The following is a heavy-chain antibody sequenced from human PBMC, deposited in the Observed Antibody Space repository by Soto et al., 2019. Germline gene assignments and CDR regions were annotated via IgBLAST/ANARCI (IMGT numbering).Heavy chain of an antibody. Sequence: ASVKVSCKASGYTFTGYYMHWVRQAPGQGLEWMGWINPNSGGTNYAQKFQGRVAMTRDTSISTAYMELSRLRSDDTAVYYCARGLCSSTSCYTDYYYYGMDVWGQGTPVTVSS. CDR3: ARGLCSSTSCYTDYYYYGMDV. J-gene: IGHJ6*02. D-gene: IGHD2-2*02. CDR1: GYTFTGYY. CDR2: INPNSGGT. V-gene: IGHV1-2*02.